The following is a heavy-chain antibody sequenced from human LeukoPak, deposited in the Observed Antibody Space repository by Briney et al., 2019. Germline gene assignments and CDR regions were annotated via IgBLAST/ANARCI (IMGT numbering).Heavy chain of an antibody. CDR1: GGSISSGSYY. J-gene: IGHJ5*02. CDR2: IYTSGST. Sequence: SETLSLTCTVSGGSISSGSYYWSWIRQPAGKGLEWIGRIYTSGSTNYNPSLTSRVTISVDTSKNQFSLKLSSVTAADTAVYYCARAPGDTIFGVAYNWFVPWGQGTLVTVSS. D-gene: IGHD3-3*01. V-gene: IGHV4-61*02. CDR3: ARAPGDTIFGVAYNWFVP.